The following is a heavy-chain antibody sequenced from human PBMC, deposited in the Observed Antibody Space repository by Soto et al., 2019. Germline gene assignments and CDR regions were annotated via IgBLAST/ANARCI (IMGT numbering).Heavy chain of an antibody. CDR1: GGSISSYY. J-gene: IGHJ4*02. Sequence: QVKLQESGPGLVKPSETLSLTCTVSGGSISSYYWSWIRQPPGKGLEWIGYFYYSGSTNYNPSLKSRVTISVDTSKNQFSLKLSSVTAADTAVYYCARARGGYFDYWGQGTLVTVSS. D-gene: IGHD3-10*01. CDR3: ARARGGYFDY. CDR2: FYYSGST. V-gene: IGHV4-59*01.